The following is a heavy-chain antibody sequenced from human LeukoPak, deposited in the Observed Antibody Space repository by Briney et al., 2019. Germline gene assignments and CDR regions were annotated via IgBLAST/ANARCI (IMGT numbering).Heavy chain of an antibody. V-gene: IGHV1-69*04. J-gene: IGHJ4*02. CDR2: IIASLGIA. Sequence: SVKVSCKASGGTFSSFAISWVRQAPGQGLEWMGRIIASLGIANYAQRFQGRVTITADKSTSTAYMELSSLRSADTAVYYCARETAMVSLDYWGQGTLVTVSS. D-gene: IGHD5-18*01. CDR1: GGTFSSFA. CDR3: ARETAMVSLDY.